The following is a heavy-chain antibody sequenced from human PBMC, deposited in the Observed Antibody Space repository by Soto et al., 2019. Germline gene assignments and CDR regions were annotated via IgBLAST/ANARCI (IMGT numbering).Heavy chain of an antibody. V-gene: IGHV4-34*01. CDR3: ARGTAGDIVVVPAATGSYYYYMDV. CDR2: INHSGST. CDR1: GGSFSGYY. Sequence: SETLSLTCAVYGGSFSGYYWSWIRQPPGKGLEWIGEINHSGSTNYNPSLKSRVTISVDTSKNQFSLKLSSVTAADTAVYYCARGTAGDIVVVPAATGSYYYYMDVWGKGTTVTV. D-gene: IGHD2-2*01. J-gene: IGHJ6*03.